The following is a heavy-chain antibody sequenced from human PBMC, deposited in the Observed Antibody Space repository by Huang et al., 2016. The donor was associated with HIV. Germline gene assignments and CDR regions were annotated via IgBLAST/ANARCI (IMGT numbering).Heavy chain of an antibody. CDR3: ARQGLWLPPTDPFDY. CDR2: IYPGDSAT. V-gene: IGHV5-51*01. J-gene: IGHJ4*02. CDR1: GYNFGSYW. Sequence: EVHLVQSGAEVKEPGESLKISCQASGYNFGSYWIGWVRQMPGKGLEWMGFIYPGDSATRYDPSFQGQVTISADQSINTAYLQWSSLKASDTAIYFCARQGLWLPPTDPFDYWGQGTPVTVSA. D-gene: IGHD3-10*01.